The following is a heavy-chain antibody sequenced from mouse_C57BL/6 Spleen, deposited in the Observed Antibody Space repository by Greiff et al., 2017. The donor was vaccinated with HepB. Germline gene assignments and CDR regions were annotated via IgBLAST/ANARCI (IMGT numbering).Heavy chain of an antibody. J-gene: IGHJ4*01. D-gene: IGHD1-1*01. CDR3: ARSFITTVVATNAMDY. Sequence: QVTLKECGPGILQSSQTLSLTCSFSGFSLSTSGMGVSWIRQPSGKGLEWLAHIYWDDDKRYNPSLKSRLTISKDTSRNQVFLKITSVDTADTATYYCARSFITTVVATNAMDYWGQGTSVTVSS. CDR1: GFSLSTSGMG. CDR2: IYWDDDK. V-gene: IGHV8-12*01.